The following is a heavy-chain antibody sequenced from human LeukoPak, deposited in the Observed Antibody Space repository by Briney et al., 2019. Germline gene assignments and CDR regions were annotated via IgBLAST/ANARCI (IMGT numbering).Heavy chain of an antibody. CDR2: IWFDGSKK. Sequence: PGRSLRLSCAASGFTFSSYGMHWVSQAPGKGLEWVAVIWFDGSKKYYADSVKGRFTISRDNAKNSLYLQMNSLRDEDTAVYYCARDTNWAFDYWGQGTLVTVSS. CDR3: ARDTNWAFDY. D-gene: IGHD1-1*01. V-gene: IGHV3-33*01. J-gene: IGHJ4*02. CDR1: GFTFSSYG.